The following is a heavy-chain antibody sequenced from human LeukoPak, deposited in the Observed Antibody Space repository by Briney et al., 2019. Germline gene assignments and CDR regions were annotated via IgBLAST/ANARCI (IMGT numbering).Heavy chain of an antibody. D-gene: IGHD6-13*01. Sequence: ASVKVSCKASGYTFTGHYMHWVRQAPGQGLEWMGWINPKNAGTNFAQRFQGRVTMTRDTSISTVYMEPSRLRSDDTALYYCARTLYIAAVPGGFDYWGQGTLVTVSS. V-gene: IGHV1-2*02. CDR1: GYTFTGHY. CDR2: INPKNAGT. CDR3: ARTLYIAAVPGGFDY. J-gene: IGHJ4*02.